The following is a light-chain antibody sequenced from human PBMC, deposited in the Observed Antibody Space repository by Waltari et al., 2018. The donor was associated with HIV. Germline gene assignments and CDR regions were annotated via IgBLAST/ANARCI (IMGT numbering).Light chain of an antibody. CDR1: RSISYY. CDR2: AAS. V-gene: IGKV1-39*01. CDR3: QQSYNTPRT. Sequence: DIQMTQSPSSLSASVGARVTISCRASRSISYYLNWYQQKPGEAPKVLISAASNLQSGVPSRFSGSGSGTDFTLTISSLQPEEFATYYCQQSYNTPRTFGQGTKVEIK. J-gene: IGKJ1*01.